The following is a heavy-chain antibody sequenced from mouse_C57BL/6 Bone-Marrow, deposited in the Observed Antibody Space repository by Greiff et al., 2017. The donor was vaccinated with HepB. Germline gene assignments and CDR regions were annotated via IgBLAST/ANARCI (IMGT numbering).Heavy chain of an antibody. CDR2: IDPSDSYT. CDR1: GYTFTSYW. J-gene: IGHJ4*01. D-gene: IGHD2-10*02. Sequence: QVQLQQSGAELVRPGPSVKLSCKASGYTFTSYWMHWVKQRPGQGLEWIGVIDPSDSYTNYNQKFKGKATLTVDTSSSTAYMQLSSLTSEDSAVYYCARRRYDYYAMDYWGQGTSVTVSS. CDR3: ARRRYDYYAMDY. V-gene: IGHV1-59*01.